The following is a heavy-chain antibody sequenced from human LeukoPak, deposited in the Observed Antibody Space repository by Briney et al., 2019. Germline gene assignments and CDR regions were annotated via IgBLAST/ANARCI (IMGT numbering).Heavy chain of an antibody. CDR3: ASRYCSGGSCPYYYYYMDV. D-gene: IGHD2-15*01. J-gene: IGHJ6*03. CDR2: ISGSGGST. Sequence: GGSLRLSCAASGFTFSSYGMSWVRQAPGKGLEWVSAISGSGGSTYYADSVKGRFTISRDNSKNTLYLQMNSLRAEDTAVYYCASRYCSGGSCPYYYYYMDVWGKGTTVTVSS. V-gene: IGHV3-23*01. CDR1: GFTFSSYG.